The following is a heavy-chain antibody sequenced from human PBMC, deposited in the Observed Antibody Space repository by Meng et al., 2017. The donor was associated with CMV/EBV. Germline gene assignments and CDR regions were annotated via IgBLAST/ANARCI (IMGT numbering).Heavy chain of an antibody. D-gene: IGHD3-9*01. CDR3: ARGGIRYPYYYGMDV. V-gene: IGHV1-46*01. J-gene: IGHJ6*02. Sequence: ASVKVSCKASGYTFTSYYMHWVRQAPGQGLEWMGIINPSGGSTSYEQKFQGRVTMTRDTSTSTVYMELSSLRSEDTAVYYCARGGIRYPYYYGMDVWGQGTTVTVSS. CDR1: GYTFTSYY. CDR2: INPSGGST.